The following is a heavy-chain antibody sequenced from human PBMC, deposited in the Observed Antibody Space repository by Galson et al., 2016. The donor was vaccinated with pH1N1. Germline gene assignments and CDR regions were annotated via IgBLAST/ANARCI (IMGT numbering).Heavy chain of an antibody. CDR3: ARDLTRRGSLPGYSFDS. Sequence: LRLSCAASGFTFTSFSMNWVRQAPGKGLEWVSYISSAGWAIHYADSVKGRFTISRDNAKNSLYLQMNSLRAEDKAVYYCARDLTRRGSLPGYSFDSWGQGTLVAASS. J-gene: IGHJ4*02. CDR1: GFTFTSFS. D-gene: IGHD2-15*01. CDR2: ISSAGWAI. V-gene: IGHV3-48*03.